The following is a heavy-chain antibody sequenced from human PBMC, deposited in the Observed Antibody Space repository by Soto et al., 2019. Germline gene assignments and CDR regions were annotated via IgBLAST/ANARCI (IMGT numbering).Heavy chain of an antibody. CDR1: GFTFSSYG. CDR2: ISYDGSNK. D-gene: IGHD3-3*01. V-gene: IGHV3-30*03. Sequence: GGSLRLSCAASGFTFSSYGMHWVRQAPGKGLEWVAVISYDGSNKYYADSVKGRFTISRDNSKNTLYLQMNSLRAEDTAVYYCAIVSRSWSGYYYYYGIDVWGQGTTVTVSS. CDR3: AIVSRSWSGYYYYYGIDV. J-gene: IGHJ6*02.